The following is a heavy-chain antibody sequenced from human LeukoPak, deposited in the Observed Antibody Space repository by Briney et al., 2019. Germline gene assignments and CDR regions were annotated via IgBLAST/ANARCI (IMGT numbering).Heavy chain of an antibody. CDR1: GYTFTSYY. V-gene: IGHV1-46*01. D-gene: IGHD4-17*01. CDR3: ATDPTVIDGWAFDI. J-gene: IGHJ3*02. CDR2: INPSGGGT. Sequence: ASVKVSCKASGYTFTSYYVHWVRQAPGQGLEWMGIINPSGGGTSYAQRFQGRVTMTEDTSTDTAYMELSSLRSEDTAVYYCATDPTVIDGWAFDIWGQGTMVTVSS.